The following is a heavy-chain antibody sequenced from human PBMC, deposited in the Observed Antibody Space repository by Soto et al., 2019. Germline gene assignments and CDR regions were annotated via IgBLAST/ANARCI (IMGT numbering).Heavy chain of an antibody. V-gene: IGHV3-23*01. Sequence: GGSLRLSCAASGVTFTSYAMTWVRQVPGEGLQWVSSISKSGDSTYYADSVKGRFTTSRDNSKNTLYLQMNSLRAEETAIYYCAKGSFGFGYWGQGTLVTVAS. D-gene: IGHD3-10*01. CDR2: ISKSGDST. CDR1: GVTFTSYA. CDR3: AKGSFGFGY. J-gene: IGHJ4*02.